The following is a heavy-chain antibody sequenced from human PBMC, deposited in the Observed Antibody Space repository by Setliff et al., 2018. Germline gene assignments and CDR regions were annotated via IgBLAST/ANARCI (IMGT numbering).Heavy chain of an antibody. CDR2: INGDGRST. CDR3: AREWQVGGGWVDTVDI. V-gene: IGHV3-74*01. J-gene: IGHJ3*02. CDR1: GFTFSNHW. D-gene: IGHD1-26*01. Sequence: GGSLRLSCAASGFTFSNHWMHWVRQTPGKGLVWVSRINGDGRSTNYADSVKGRFTISRDNAKNTLYLQMNSLRAEDTAAYFCAREWQVGGGWVDTVDIWGQGTMVTVSS.